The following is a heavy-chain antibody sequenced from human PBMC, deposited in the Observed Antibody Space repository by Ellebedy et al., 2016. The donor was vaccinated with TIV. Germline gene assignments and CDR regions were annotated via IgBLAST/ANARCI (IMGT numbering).Heavy chain of an antibody. CDR2: ISSSSSTI. D-gene: IGHD4-17*01. Sequence: PGGSLRLSCAASGFTFSSYAMSWVRQPPGKGLEWLAYISSSSSTIYYADSVKCRFTISRDNAKNSLYLQMNSLRAEDTAVYYCARDPLGNYGDYVDYWGQGTLVTVSS. J-gene: IGHJ4*02. CDR3: ARDPLGNYGDYVDY. CDR1: GFTFSSYA. V-gene: IGHV3-48*01.